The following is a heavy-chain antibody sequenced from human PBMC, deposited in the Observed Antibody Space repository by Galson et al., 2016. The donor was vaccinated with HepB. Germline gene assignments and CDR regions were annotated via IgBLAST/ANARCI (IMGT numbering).Heavy chain of an antibody. CDR1: GYTFDNYG. D-gene: IGHD3-22*01. CDR3: ARDRGLYYDSTGYYIPAI. CDR2: ISAYYGHT. Sequence: SVKVSCKASGYTFDNYGITWVRQAPGQGLEWMGWISAYYGHTKYAQKLQGRVTMTTDTATYRAYMELRSLSSDDTAVYYCARDRGLYYDSTGYYIPAIWGQGTLVTVSS. V-gene: IGHV1-18*01. J-gene: IGHJ4*02.